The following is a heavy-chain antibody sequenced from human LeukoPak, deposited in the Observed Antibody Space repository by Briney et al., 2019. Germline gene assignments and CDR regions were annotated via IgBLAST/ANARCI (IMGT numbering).Heavy chain of an antibody. CDR1: GYTFTSYD. J-gene: IGHJ6*01. D-gene: IGHD3-9*01. V-gene: IGHV1-8*01. Sequence: ASVKVSCKASGYTFTSYDINWVRQATGQGLEWMRWMNPNSGNTRYAQKFQGRVTMTRNTSISTAYMELSSLRSEDTAVYYCARFDWAIYYYYYYGMDVWGQGTRVTVPS. CDR2: MNPNSGNT. CDR3: ARFDWAIYYYYYYGMDV.